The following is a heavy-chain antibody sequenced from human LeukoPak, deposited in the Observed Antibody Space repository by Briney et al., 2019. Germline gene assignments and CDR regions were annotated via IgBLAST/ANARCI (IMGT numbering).Heavy chain of an antibody. CDR3: ARVYSSSSYSPYYYYYMDV. D-gene: IGHD6-6*01. J-gene: IGHJ6*03. CDR1: GYIFTSHG. V-gene: IGHV1-18*01. Sequence: ASVKVSCKASGYIFTSHGISWVRQAPGQGLEWMGWISAYNGNTNFAQKLQGRVTMTTDTSTSTAYMELRSLRSDDTAVYYCARVYSSSSYSPYYYYYMDVWGKGTTVTVSS. CDR2: ISAYNGNT.